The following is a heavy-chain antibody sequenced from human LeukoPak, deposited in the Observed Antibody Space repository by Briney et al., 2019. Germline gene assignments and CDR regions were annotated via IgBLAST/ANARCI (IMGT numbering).Heavy chain of an antibody. D-gene: IGHD3-9*01. CDR3: ARRIWYHDILTAYNI. Sequence: SETLSLTCAVYGGSFSGYYWSWIRQPPGKGLEWIGEINHSGSTNYNPSLKSRVTISVDTSKNQFSLNLSSVTAADTAVYHCARRIWYHDILTAYNIWGQGTPVTVSP. V-gene: IGHV4-34*01. J-gene: IGHJ4*02. CDR2: INHSGST. CDR1: GGSFSGYY.